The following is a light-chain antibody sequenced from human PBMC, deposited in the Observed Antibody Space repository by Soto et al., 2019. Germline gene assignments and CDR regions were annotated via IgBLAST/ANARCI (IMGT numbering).Light chain of an antibody. CDR1: QSVNSYY. CDR3: QHYGGSSRT. J-gene: IGKJ1*01. CDR2: GAS. V-gene: IGKV3-20*01. Sequence: EIVLTQSPGTLSLSPGERATLSCRASQSVNSYYLAWYQHKPGQAPRLLIFGASGRATGIPDRFSGSGSGTDFTLTISRLEPEDFAVYYCQHYGGSSRTFGQGTKVEI.